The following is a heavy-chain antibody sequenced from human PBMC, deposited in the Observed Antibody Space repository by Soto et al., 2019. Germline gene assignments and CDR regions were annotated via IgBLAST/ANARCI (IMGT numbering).Heavy chain of an antibody. CDR1: GFTFSSYG. CDR2: ISYDGSNK. J-gene: IGHJ6*02. D-gene: IGHD3-10*01. V-gene: IGHV3-30*18. CDR3: AKDGAVLLWFGESSNYYYYGMDV. Sequence: GGSLRLSCAASGFTFSSYGMHWVRQAPGKGLEWVAVISYDGSNKYYADSVKGRFTISRDNSKNTLYLQMNSLRAEDTAVYYCAKDGAVLLWFGESSNYYYYGMDVWGQGTTVTVSS.